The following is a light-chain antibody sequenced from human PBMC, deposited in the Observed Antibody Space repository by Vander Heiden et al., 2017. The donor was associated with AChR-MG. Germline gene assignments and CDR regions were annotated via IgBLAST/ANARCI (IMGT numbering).Light chain of an antibody. J-gene: IGLJ2*01. CDR3: YSYAGSNNVV. Sequence: QSALTQPPSASGSPGQSVTISCTGTSSDVGGYNYVSWYQQHPDKAPKLIISEVSERPSGVPDRFSGSKSGNTASLTVSGLQAEDEADYYCYSYAGSNNVVFGGGTKLTVL. CDR2: EVS. V-gene: IGLV2-8*01. CDR1: SSDVGGYNY.